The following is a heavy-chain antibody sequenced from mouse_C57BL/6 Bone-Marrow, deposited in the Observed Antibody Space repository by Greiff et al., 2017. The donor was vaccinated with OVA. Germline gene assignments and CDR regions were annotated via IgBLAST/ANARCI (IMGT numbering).Heavy chain of an antibody. Sequence: QVQLQQSGAELVRPGSSVKLSCKASGYTFTSYWMHWVKQRPIQGLEWIGNIDPSDSETHYNQKFKDKATLTVDKSSSTAYMQLSSLTSEDSAVYYCAREEIYYYGSSPYYYAMDYWGQGTSVTVSS. J-gene: IGHJ4*01. CDR1: GYTFTSYW. CDR2: IDPSDSET. D-gene: IGHD1-1*01. V-gene: IGHV1-52*01. CDR3: AREEIYYYGSSPYYYAMDY.